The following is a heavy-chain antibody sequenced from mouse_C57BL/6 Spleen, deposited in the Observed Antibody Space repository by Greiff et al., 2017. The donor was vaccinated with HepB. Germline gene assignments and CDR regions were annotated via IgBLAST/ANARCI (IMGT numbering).Heavy chain of an antibody. D-gene: IGHD1-1*01. J-gene: IGHJ4*01. CDR2: INPSNGGT. Sequence: VQLQQPGTELVKPGASVKLSCKASGYTFTSYWMHWVKQRPGQGLEWIGNINPSNGGTNYNEKFKSKATLTVDKSSSTAYMQLSSLTSEDSAVYCCAREGGTTYYAMDYWGQGTSVTVSS. CDR3: AREGGTTYYAMDY. CDR1: GYTFTSYW. V-gene: IGHV1-53*01.